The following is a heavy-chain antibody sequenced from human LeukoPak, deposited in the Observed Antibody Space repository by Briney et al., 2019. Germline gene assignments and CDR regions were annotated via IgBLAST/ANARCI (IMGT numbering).Heavy chain of an antibody. D-gene: IGHD6-6*01. V-gene: IGHV1-46*01. CDR2: INPSGGST. CDR3: ASLETPDSSSDY. J-gene: IGHJ4*02. Sequence: ASVNVSCKASGYTFTSYYMHWVRQAPGQGLEWMGIINPSGGSTSYAQKFQGRVTMTRDTSTSTVYMELSSLRSEDTAVYYCASLETPDSSSDYWGQGTLVTVSS. CDR1: GYTFTSYY.